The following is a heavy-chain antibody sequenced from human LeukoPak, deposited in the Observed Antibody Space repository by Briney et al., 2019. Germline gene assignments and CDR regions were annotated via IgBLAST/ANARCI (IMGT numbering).Heavy chain of an antibody. CDR3: ARESNSYYSSGWEGYQH. CDR2: INHSGST. Sequence: ETLSLTCAVYGGSFSGYYWSWIRQPPGKGLEWIGEINHSGSTNYNPSLKSRVTISVDTSKNQFSLKLSSVTAADTAVYYCARESNSYYSSGWEGYQHWGQGTLVTVSS. V-gene: IGHV4-34*01. D-gene: IGHD6-25*01. J-gene: IGHJ1*01. CDR1: GGSFSGYY.